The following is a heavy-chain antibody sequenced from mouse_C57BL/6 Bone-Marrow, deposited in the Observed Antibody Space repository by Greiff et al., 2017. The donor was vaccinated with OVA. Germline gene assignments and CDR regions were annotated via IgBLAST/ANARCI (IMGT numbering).Heavy chain of an antibody. CDR1: GFTFTDYY. Sequence: EVKLVESGGGLVQPGGSLSLSCAASGFTFTDYYMSWVRQPPGKALEWLGFIRNKANGYTTEYSASVKGRFTISRDNSQSILYLQMNALGAEDSATYYCARYWGRGFAYWGQGTLVTVSA. CDR3: ARYWGRGFAY. V-gene: IGHV7-3*01. J-gene: IGHJ3*01. CDR2: IRNKANGYTT.